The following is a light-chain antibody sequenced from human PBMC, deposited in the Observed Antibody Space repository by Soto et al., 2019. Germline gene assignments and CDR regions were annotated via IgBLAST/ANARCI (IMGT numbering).Light chain of an antibody. V-gene: IGKV1-5*03. CDR1: QSISSW. J-gene: IGKJ1*01. CDR3: QQYNSYWT. Sequence: DIQMTQSPSTLSASVGDRGTITCRASQSISSWLAWYQQEPGKAPKLLIYKASSLESGVPSRFSGSGSGTEFTLTISSLQPDDFATYYCQQYNSYWTFGQGTKVEIK. CDR2: KAS.